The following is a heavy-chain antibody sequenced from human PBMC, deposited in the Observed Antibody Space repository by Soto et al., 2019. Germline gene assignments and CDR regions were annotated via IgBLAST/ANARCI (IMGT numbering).Heavy chain of an antibody. CDR3: AKDPLTRGWFDP. J-gene: IGHJ5*02. CDR2: ISAGGTT. V-gene: IGHV3-23*01. Sequence: VQLLESGGGLVQPGESLRLSCAASGFTFAGNAMTWVRQAPGKGLHWVSGISAGGTTYYADSAKGRFTISRDNSKNPLYLQMNSLSADDTAVYYCAKDPLTRGWFDPWGQGTLVTVSS. CDR1: GFTFAGNA.